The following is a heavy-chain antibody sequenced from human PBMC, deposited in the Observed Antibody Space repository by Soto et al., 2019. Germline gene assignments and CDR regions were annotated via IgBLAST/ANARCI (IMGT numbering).Heavy chain of an antibody. V-gene: IGHV4-4*02. J-gene: IGHJ4*02. CDR1: GGSISSSNW. D-gene: IGHD2-2*01. CDR2: IHHSGST. Sequence: SETLSLTCAVSGGSISSSNWWNWVRQPPGKGLEWIGEIHHSGSTNYNPSLKSRVTISVDKSKNQFSLKLNSVTAADTAVYYCAKGYQPSPPSYFDYWGQGTLVTVSS. CDR3: AKGYQPSPPSYFDY.